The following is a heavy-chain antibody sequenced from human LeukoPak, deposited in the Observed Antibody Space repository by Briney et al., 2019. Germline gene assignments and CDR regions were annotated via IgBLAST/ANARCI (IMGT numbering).Heavy chain of an antibody. CDR3: ARMGRYFDWLLPDY. D-gene: IGHD3-9*01. J-gene: IGHJ4*02. V-gene: IGHV4-59*01. CDR2: IYYSGST. CDR1: GGSISSYY. Sequence: SETLSLTCTVSGGSISSYYWSWIRQPPGKGLEWIGYIYYSGSTNYNPSLKRRVTISVDTSKNQFSLKLSSVTAADTAVYYCARMGRYFDWLLPDYWGQGTLVTVSS.